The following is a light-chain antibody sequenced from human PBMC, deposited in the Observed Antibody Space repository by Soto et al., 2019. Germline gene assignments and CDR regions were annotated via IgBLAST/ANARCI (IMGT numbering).Light chain of an antibody. Sequence: QSVLTQPPSASGSPGQSFTISCTGTKNDIVVYDFVSWYHHHPGKAPRLIIYEVVQRPSGVPDRFSGSKSGNTASLTVSGLQAADEADYFCKSYAGSNTYVFGSGTKVTVL. CDR1: KNDIVVYDF. J-gene: IGLJ1*01. CDR3: KSYAGSNTYV. V-gene: IGLV2-8*01. CDR2: EVV.